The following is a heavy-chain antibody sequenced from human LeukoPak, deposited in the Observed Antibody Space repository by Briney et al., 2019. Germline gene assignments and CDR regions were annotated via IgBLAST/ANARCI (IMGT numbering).Heavy chain of an antibody. Sequence: GGSLRLSCAASGFTFSSYEMNWVRQAPGKGLEWASYISSSGSTIYYADSVKGRFTISRDNAKNSLYLQMNSLRAEDTAVYYCARGEYYYDSSGYYWEDGKEGAFDIWGQGTMVTVSS. J-gene: IGHJ3*02. CDR2: ISSSGSTI. CDR1: GFTFSSYE. V-gene: IGHV3-48*03. CDR3: ARGEYYYDSSGYYWEDGKEGAFDI. D-gene: IGHD3-22*01.